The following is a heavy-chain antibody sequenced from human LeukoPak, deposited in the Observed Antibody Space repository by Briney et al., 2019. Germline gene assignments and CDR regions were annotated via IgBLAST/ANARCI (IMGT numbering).Heavy chain of an antibody. CDR3: AKSSYISGWSYFDY. Sequence: PGGSLRLSCAASGFTFSSYAMSWVRQAPGKGLEWVSAISGGDGSTYFADSVKGRFTISRDNSKNTLYLQMNSLRAEDTAIYYCAKSSYISGWSYFDYWGQGTLVTVSS. D-gene: IGHD6-19*01. J-gene: IGHJ4*02. V-gene: IGHV3-23*01. CDR2: ISGGDGST. CDR1: GFTFSSYA.